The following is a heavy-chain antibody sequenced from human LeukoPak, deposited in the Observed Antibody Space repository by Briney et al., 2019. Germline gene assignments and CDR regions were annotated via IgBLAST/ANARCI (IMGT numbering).Heavy chain of an antibody. D-gene: IGHD1-26*01. V-gene: IGHV3-7*01. CDR3: ARDHLYSGSYQLYFDY. CDR2: IKQDGSEK. Sequence: PGGSLRLSCAASGFTFSSYWMSWVRQAPGKGLEWVANIKQDGSEKYYVDSVKGRFTISRDNAKNSLYLQMNSLRAEDTAVYYCARDHLYSGSYQLYFDYWGQGTLVTVSS. J-gene: IGHJ4*02. CDR1: GFTFSSYW.